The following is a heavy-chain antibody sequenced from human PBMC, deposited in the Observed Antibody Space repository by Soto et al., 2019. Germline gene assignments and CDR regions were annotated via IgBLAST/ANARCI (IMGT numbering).Heavy chain of an antibody. D-gene: IGHD5-18*01. Sequence: QVHLVQSGAEVKKPGSSVKVSCKASGGTFSSYTISWVRQAPGQGLEWMGRIIPILGIANYAQKFQGRVTITANKSTSTAYMELSRLRSEDTAVYYCARDLGDTADYWGQGTLVTVSS. CDR1: GGTFSSYT. CDR3: ARDLGDTADY. J-gene: IGHJ4*02. V-gene: IGHV1-69*08. CDR2: IIPILGIA.